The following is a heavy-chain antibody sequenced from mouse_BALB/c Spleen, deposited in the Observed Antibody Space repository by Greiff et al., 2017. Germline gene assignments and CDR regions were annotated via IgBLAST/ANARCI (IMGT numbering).Heavy chain of an antibody. V-gene: IGHV3-6*02. D-gene: IGHD4-1*01. CDR3: ARGGVLTSFDY. J-gene: IGHJ2*01. Sequence: EVQLQQSGPGLVKPSQSLSLTCSVTGYSITSGYYWNWIRQFPGNKLEWMGYISYDGSNNYNPSLKNRISITRDTSKNQFFLKLNSVTTEDTATYYCARGGVLTSFDYWGQGTTLTVSS. CDR2: ISYDGSN. CDR1: GYSITSGYY.